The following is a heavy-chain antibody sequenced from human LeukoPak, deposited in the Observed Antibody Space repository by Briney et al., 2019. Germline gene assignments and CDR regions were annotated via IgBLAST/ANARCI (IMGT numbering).Heavy chain of an antibody. CDR2: ISYVGSNK. CDR1: GFTFSNYA. J-gene: IGHJ4*02. Sequence: GGSLRLSCAASGFTFSNYAMHWVRQAPGKGLEWVALISYVGSNKCYADSVKGRFTISRDNSKNTLYLQMNSLRGEDTAVYYCARGAPRNYDFWSGPFDYWGQGSLVTVSS. CDR3: ARGAPRNYDFWSGPFDY. V-gene: IGHV3-30-3*01. D-gene: IGHD3-3*01.